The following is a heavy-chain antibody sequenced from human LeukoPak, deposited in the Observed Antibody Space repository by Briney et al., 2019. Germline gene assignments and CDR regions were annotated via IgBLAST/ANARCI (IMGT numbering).Heavy chain of an antibody. J-gene: IGHJ4*02. CDR2: IYPGDSDT. V-gene: IGHV5-51*01. D-gene: IGHD5-12*01. CDR1: GYSFTTYW. Sequence: GESLKISCKGSGYSFTTYWIGWVRQMPGKGLEWMGIIYPGDSDTRYSPSFEGQVTISADKPISTAYLQWSSLKASDTAMYYCARRAYSGYDLYYFDYWGQGTLVTVSS. CDR3: ARRAYSGYDLYYFDY.